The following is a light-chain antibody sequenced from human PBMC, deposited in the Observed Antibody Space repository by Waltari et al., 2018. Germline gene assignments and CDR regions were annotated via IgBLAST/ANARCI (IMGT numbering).Light chain of an antibody. CDR2: NDN. CDR3: AVWDDSLGGV. CDR1: TSTIGGNF. V-gene: IGLV1-44*01. J-gene: IGLJ3*02. Sequence: QSVLTQPPSVSGTPGQRVTISCSGSTSTIGGNFVNWYQQLPGKAPKLLIYNDNQGPSGVPDRFSASKSGTSAALAITGLQSEDEADYYCAVWDDSLGGVFGGGTKLTVL.